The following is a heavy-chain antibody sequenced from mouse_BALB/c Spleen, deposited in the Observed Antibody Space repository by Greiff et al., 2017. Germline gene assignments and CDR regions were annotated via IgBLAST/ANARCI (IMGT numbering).Heavy chain of an antibody. D-gene: IGHD1-1*02. CDR2: ISTYYGDA. CDR1: GYTFPDYA. J-gene: IGHJ2*01. CDR3: ARGGGYRVYFDY. Sequence: VQLQQPGAELVRPGVSVKISCKGSGYTFPDYAMHWVKQSHAKSLEWIGVISTYYGDASYNQKFKGKATMTVDKSSSTAYMELARLTSEDSAIYYCARGGGYRVYFDYWGQGTTLTVSS. V-gene: IGHV1S137*01.